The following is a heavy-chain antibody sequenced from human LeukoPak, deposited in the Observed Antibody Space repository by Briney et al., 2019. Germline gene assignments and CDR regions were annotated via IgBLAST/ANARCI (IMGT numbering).Heavy chain of an antibody. CDR1: GGSISSSSYF. Sequence: PSETLSLTCTVSGGSISSSSYFWGWIRQPPEKGLEWIGSVFYTGDTYYSPSLKSRVTLSVDPSKNHFSLRLTSVTAADAAVYYCARVLRDGHNDPFDNWGQGTLVTVSS. CDR3: ARVLRDGHNDPFDN. V-gene: IGHV4-39*01. J-gene: IGHJ3*02. D-gene: IGHD5-24*01. CDR2: VFYTGDT.